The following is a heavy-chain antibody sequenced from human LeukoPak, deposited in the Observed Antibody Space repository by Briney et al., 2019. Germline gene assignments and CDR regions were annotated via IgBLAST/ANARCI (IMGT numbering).Heavy chain of an antibody. CDR2: INQDGSEK. CDR3: ATDPASYCTSSTCDFDY. Sequence: GGSLRLSCAASRFTFSTSWMAWVRQAPGKGLEWVANINQDGSEKYYVGSVKGRFTISRDNAKNSLYLQMNNLGAEDTAVYYCATDPASYCTSSTCDFDYWGQGTLVTVSS. J-gene: IGHJ4*02. D-gene: IGHD2-8*01. V-gene: IGHV3-7*01. CDR1: RFTFSTSW.